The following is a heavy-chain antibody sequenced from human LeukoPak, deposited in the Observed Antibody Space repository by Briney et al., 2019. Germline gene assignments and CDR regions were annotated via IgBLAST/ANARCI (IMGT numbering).Heavy chain of an antibody. CDR1: GGSISSSSYY. J-gene: IGHJ4*02. D-gene: IGHD6-13*01. Sequence: SETLSLTCTVSGGSISSSSYYWGWIRQPPGKGLEWIGSIYYSGSTYYNPSLKSRVTISVDTSKNQFSLKLSSVTAADTAVYYCARPAWYSSSWYSVGAGSPVGYFDYWGQGTLVTVSS. CDR3: ARPAWYSSSWYSVGAGSPVGYFDY. CDR2: IYYSGST. V-gene: IGHV4-39*01.